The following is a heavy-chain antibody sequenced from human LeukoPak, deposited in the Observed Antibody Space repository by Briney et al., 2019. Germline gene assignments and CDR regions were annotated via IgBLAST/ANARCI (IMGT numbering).Heavy chain of an antibody. J-gene: IGHJ5*02. CDR2: IIPIFGTA. Sequence: SVKVSCKASGGTFSSYAISWVRQAPGQGLEWMGGIIPIFGTANYAQKFQGRVTITADESTSTAYMELSSLRSEDTAVYYCASQGFGESIRYARSAGWFDPWGQGTLVTVSS. CDR3: ASQGFGESIRYARSAGWFDP. D-gene: IGHD3-10*01. V-gene: IGHV1-69*13. CDR1: GGTFSSYA.